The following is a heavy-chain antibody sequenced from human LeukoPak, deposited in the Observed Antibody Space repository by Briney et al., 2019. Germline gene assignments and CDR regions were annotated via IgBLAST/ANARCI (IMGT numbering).Heavy chain of an antibody. CDR2: IYHSGTT. CDR3: ARYSGNYRFFDY. CDR1: SGSISSYDYY. Sequence: SETLSLTCTVSSGSISSYDYYWTWIRQHPGKGLEWIGYIYHSGTTYYNPSLKSRVTISVDTSENQFSLKLTAVTAGDSAMYYCARYSGNYRFFDYWGPGTLVTVSS. J-gene: IGHJ4*02. V-gene: IGHV4-31*03. D-gene: IGHD1-26*01.